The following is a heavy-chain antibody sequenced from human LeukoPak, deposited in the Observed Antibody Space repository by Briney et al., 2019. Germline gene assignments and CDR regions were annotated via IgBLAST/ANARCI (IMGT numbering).Heavy chain of an antibody. Sequence: SQTLSLTCTVSGGSISSGSYYWRWLRQPAGKGLEWIGHIYYSGSTNYNPSLKSRVTISVDTSKNEFSLQVTSVTTADTAMYYCATGRLNYGYLDYWGQGTLVTVSS. CDR1: GGSISSGSYY. D-gene: IGHD3-10*01. CDR3: ATGRLNYGYLDY. V-gene: IGHV4-61*09. J-gene: IGHJ4*02. CDR2: IYYSGST.